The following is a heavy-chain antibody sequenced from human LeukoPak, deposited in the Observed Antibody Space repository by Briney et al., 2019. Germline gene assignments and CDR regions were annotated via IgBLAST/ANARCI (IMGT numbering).Heavy chain of an antibody. V-gene: IGHV4-61*02. J-gene: IGHJ1*01. CDR1: GGSISSGSYY. CDR2: IYTSGST. CDR3: ARTYSGSPQYFQH. D-gene: IGHD1-26*01. Sequence: SQTLSLTCTGSGGSISSGSYYWSWIRQPAGKGLEWIGRIYTSGSTNYNPSLKSRVTISVDTSKNQFSLKLSSVTAADTAVYYCARTYSGSPQYFQHWGQGTLVTVSS.